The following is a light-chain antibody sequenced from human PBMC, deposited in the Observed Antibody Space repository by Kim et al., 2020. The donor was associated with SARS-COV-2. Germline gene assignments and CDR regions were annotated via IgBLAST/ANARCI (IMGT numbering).Light chain of an antibody. V-gene: IGKV1-5*01. CDR2: DAS. CDR1: QNINTW. Sequence: DIQMTQSPSTLSASVGDRITITCRASQNINTWLAWYQQRPGKAPQVLIYDASNLESGVPSRFSGSGSGTEFTLTISSLQPDDFATYYCQQYNDYVLTFGGGTKVEI. J-gene: IGKJ4*01. CDR3: QQYNDYVLT.